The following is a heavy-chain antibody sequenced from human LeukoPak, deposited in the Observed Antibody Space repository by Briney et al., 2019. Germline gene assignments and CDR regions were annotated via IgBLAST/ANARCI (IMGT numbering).Heavy chain of an antibody. CDR2: IHYSGSA. J-gene: IGHJ3*02. Sequence: SETLSLTCTVSGGSISSYYWSWIRQPPGKGLEWIGYIHYSGSANYNPSLKSRVSISVDTSKNQFFLNLSSVTAADTAVYYCARGQSGPQVVWDDAFHIWGQGTMVTVSS. CDR1: GGSISSYY. V-gene: IGHV4-59*01. CDR3: ARGQSGPQVVWDDAFHI. D-gene: IGHD6-6*01.